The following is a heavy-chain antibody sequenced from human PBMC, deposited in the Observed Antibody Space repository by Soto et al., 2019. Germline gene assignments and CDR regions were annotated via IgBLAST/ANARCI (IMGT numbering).Heavy chain of an antibody. J-gene: IGHJ3*02. CDR2: ISSSSSYI. D-gene: IGHD5-18*01. Sequence: EVQLVESGGGLVKPGGSLRLSCAASGFTFSSYSMNWVRQAPGKGLEWVSSISSSSSYIYYADSVKGRFTISRDNAKNSLYLQMNSLRAEDTAVYYCARDRRIQLCLGCAFDIWGQGTMVTVSS. CDR3: ARDRRIQLCLGCAFDI. V-gene: IGHV3-21*01. CDR1: GFTFSSYS.